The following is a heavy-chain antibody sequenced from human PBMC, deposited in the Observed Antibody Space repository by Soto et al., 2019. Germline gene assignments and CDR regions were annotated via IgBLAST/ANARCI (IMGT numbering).Heavy chain of an antibody. V-gene: IGHV5-10-1*01. CDR3: ARQIYDSDTGPNFQYYFDS. Sequence: GESLKISCKGSGYSFAGYWITWVRQKPGKGLEWMGRIDPSDSQTYYSPSFRGHVTISVTKSITTVFLQWSSLRASDTALYYCARQIYDSDTGPNFQYYFDSWGQGTPVTVSS. CDR2: IDPSDSQT. D-gene: IGHD3-22*01. CDR1: GYSFAGYW. J-gene: IGHJ4*02.